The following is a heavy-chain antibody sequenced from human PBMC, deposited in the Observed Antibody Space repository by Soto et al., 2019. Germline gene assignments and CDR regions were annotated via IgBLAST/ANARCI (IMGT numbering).Heavy chain of an antibody. Sequence: EVQLVESGGGLVQPGRSLRLSCAASGFTFDDYAMHWVRQAPGKGLEWVSGISWNSGSIGYADSVKGRFTISRDNDKSSLYLQMNSLRAEYTALYYCAKDGGITMVRGVITKSSGFDYWCQGTLFTVSS. CDR1: GFTFDDYA. CDR2: ISWNSGSI. V-gene: IGHV3-9*01. J-gene: IGHJ4*02. CDR3: AKDGGITMVRGVITKSSGFDY. D-gene: IGHD3-10*01.